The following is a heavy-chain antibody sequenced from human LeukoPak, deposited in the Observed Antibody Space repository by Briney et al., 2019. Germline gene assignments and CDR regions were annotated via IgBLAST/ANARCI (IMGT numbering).Heavy chain of an antibody. J-gene: IGHJ4*02. Sequence: SETLSLTCTVSGGSISSYYWSWIRQPPGKGLEWIGYIYYSGSTNYNPSLKSRVTISVDTSKNQFSLKLSSVTAADTAVYYCARDGYGDYEFDYWGQGTLVTVSS. CDR3: ARDGYGDYEFDY. CDR1: GGSISSYY. V-gene: IGHV4-59*01. D-gene: IGHD4-17*01. CDR2: IYYSGST.